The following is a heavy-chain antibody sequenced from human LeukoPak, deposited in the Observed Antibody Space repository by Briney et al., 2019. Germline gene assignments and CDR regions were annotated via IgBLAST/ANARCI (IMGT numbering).Heavy chain of an antibody. J-gene: IGHJ4*02. V-gene: IGHV3-23*01. Sequence: GGSLRLSCAASGFTFSSYAMSWVRQAPVKGLEWVSAISGSGGSTYYADSVKGRFTISRDNSKNTLYLQMNRLRAEDTAVYYCAKDRYSSWTHRCFDYWGQGTLVTVSS. CDR1: GFTFSSYA. D-gene: IGHD6-13*01. CDR3: AKDRYSSWTHRCFDY. CDR2: ISGSGGST.